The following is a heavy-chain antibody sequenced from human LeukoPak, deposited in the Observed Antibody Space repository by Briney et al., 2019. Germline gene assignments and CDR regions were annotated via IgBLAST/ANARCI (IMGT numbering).Heavy chain of an antibody. D-gene: IGHD2-15*01. Sequence: GGSLRLSCAASGFTFSDAWMTWVRQAPGMGREWVGRIKSKADGGTTHYAAPVKGRFTISRDDSKSTLYLQINSLKTEDTAVYYCTADMPASSRAADYWGQGTLVTVSS. CDR3: TADMPASSRAADY. CDR2: IKSKADGGTT. J-gene: IGHJ4*02. CDR1: GFTFSDAW. V-gene: IGHV3-15*01.